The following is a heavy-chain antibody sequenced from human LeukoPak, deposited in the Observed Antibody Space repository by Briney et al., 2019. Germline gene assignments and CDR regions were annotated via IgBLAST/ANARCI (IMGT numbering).Heavy chain of an antibody. V-gene: IGHV1-18*01. Sequence: EASVKVSCKASGYTFTSYGISWVRQAPGQGLEWMGWISAYNGNINYAQKLQGRVTMTTDTSTSTAYMELRSLRSDDTAVYYCARGDSGYDYVGAFDIWGQGTMVAVSS. CDR3: ARGDSGYDYVGAFDI. CDR2: ISAYNGNI. D-gene: IGHD5-12*01. J-gene: IGHJ3*02. CDR1: GYTFTSYG.